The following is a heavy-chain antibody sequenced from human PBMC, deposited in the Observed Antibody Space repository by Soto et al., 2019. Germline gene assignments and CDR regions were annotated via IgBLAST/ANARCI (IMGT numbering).Heavy chain of an antibody. CDR2: INPSGGTT. Sequence: ASVKVSCKASGYTFTSYYMHWVRQAPGQGLEWMGIINPSGGTTTYAQKFQGRVTMTRDTSTSTVYMELSSLRSEDTAVYYCARDQGDYASAFDIWGKGKMVTV. J-gene: IGHJ3*02. V-gene: IGHV1-46*03. CDR1: GYTFTSYY. D-gene: IGHD4-17*01. CDR3: ARDQGDYASAFDI.